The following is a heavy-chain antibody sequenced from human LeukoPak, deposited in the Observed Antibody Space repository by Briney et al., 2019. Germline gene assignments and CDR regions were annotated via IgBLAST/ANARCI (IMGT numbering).Heavy chain of an antibody. CDR2: ISDSSSYT. CDR1: GFTFSDYS. J-gene: IGHJ4*02. D-gene: IGHD2-2*02. Sequence: GGSLRLSCAASGFTFSDYSMSWIRQAPGKGLEWISYISDSSSYTSYADSVKGRFTISRDNAKNSLYLQMNSLRAEDTAVYYCAKETGDTYTYVSDSWGQGTLVTVSS. V-gene: IGHV3-11*05. CDR3: AKETGDTYTYVSDS.